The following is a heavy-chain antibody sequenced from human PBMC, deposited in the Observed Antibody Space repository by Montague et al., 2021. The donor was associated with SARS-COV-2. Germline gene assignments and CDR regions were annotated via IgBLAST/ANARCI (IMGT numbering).Heavy chain of an antibody. D-gene: IGHD1-7*01. Sequence: SETLSLTCTVSGGSISGSNYYWAWIRQPPGKGLEWVGSIYYSGSTYDNPSLKSRVSISVGTSKNQFSLKLNSVTAADTAVYYCARLLLELPGDYWGQGTLVTVSS. CDR2: IYYSGST. CDR3: ARLLLELPGDY. J-gene: IGHJ4*02. V-gene: IGHV4-39*01. CDR1: GGSISGSNYY.